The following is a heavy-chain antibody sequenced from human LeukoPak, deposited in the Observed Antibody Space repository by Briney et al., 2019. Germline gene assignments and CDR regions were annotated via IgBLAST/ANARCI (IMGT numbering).Heavy chain of an antibody. Sequence: SETLSLTCTVSGGSISSYYWSWIRRPPGKGLEWIGYIYYSGSTNYNPSLKSRVTISVDTSKNQFSLKLSSVTAADTAVYYCARAHSSGYYGSRWFDPWGQGTLVTVSS. J-gene: IGHJ5*02. CDR3: ARAHSSGYYGSRWFDP. CDR1: GGSISSYY. D-gene: IGHD3-22*01. CDR2: IYYSGST. V-gene: IGHV4-59*01.